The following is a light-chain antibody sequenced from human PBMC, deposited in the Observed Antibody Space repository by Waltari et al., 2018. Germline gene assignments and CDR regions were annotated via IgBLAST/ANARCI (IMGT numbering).Light chain of an antibody. V-gene: IGKV1-39*01. CDR2: AAF. CDR1: QTVGRY. CDR3: QQYNLWPWT. Sequence: DTQLTQSPSSLSASLGDRVTIACRASQTVGRYLNWYQHKPGKAPKLLIYAAFRLQSGVPSRFSGSGSATDFTLTISSLQSEDFAIYYCQQYNLWPWTFDQGTKVDIK. J-gene: IGKJ1*01.